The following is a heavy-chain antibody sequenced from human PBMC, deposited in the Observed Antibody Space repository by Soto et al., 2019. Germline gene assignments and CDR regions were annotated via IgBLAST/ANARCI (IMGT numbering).Heavy chain of an antibody. V-gene: IGHV4-30-4*08. CDR3: AGKGTGIYYYGMDV. D-gene: IGHD7-27*01. CDR1: AGSISSGDYY. Sequence: PSETLSLTCTVSAGSISSGDYYWTWLRQLPGKGLEWIGYIYYSGRIGYNPSLKSRVTISLYTSKNQFSLKLSSVTAADTAVYYCAGKGTGIYYYGMDVWGQGTTVTVSS. CDR2: IYYSGRI. J-gene: IGHJ6*02.